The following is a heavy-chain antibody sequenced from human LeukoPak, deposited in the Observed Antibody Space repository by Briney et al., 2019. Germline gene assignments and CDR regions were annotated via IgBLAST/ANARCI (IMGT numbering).Heavy chain of an antibody. J-gene: IGHJ5*02. V-gene: IGHV4-59*01. CDR1: GGSISSYY. CDR2: IYYSGST. CDR3: ATVNYDILTGYYNWFDP. D-gene: IGHD3-9*01. Sequence: SETLSLTCTVSGGSISSYYWSWVRQPPGKGLEWIGYIYYSGSTNYNPSLKSRVTISVDTSKNQFSLKLSSVTAADTAVYYCATVNYDILTGYYNWFDPWGQGTLVTVSS.